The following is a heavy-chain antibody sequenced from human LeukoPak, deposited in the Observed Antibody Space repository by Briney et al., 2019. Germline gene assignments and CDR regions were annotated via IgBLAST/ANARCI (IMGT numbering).Heavy chain of an antibody. J-gene: IGHJ4*02. Sequence: SVKVSCKASGGTFSSYAISWVRQAPGQGLEWMGGIIPIFGTANYAQKFQGRVTITADESTSTAYMELSSLRSEDTAVYYCARGPPDIEEVPAAMFNYWGQGTLVTVSS. CDR1: GGTFSSYA. V-gene: IGHV1-69*13. CDR3: ARGPPDIEEVPAAMFNY. CDR2: IIPIFGTA. D-gene: IGHD2-2*01.